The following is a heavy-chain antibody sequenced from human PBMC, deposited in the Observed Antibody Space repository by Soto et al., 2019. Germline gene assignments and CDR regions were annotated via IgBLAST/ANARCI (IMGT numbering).Heavy chain of an antibody. CDR3: SRAENEKSCTNGVCYTGQDH. J-gene: IGHJ4*02. D-gene: IGHD2-8*01. CDR1: GYTFTSYG. CDR2: ISAYNGNT. Sequence: QVQLVQSGAEVKKPGASVKVSCKASGYTFTSYGSSWVRQSPGKGLEWMGWISAYNGNTNYAQKLQGRVTMTTDTSTSTAYMELRSRRSDDTAVYYCSRAENEKSCTNGVCYTGQDHWGQGTLVTGSS. V-gene: IGHV1-18*01.